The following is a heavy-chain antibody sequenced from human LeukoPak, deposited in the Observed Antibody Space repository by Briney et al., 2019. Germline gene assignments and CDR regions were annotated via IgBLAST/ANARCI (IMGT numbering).Heavy chain of an antibody. V-gene: IGHV5-51*01. J-gene: IGHJ3*02. CDR1: GYSFTNYW. Sequence: GESLKISCKGSGYSFTNYWIDWVRQMPGKGLEWMGIIFPGDSDTRYSPSFQGQVTISADKSISTAYLQWSSLKASDTAMYYCARPRGSYLDDAFDIWGQGTMVTVSS. CDR2: IFPGDSDT. D-gene: IGHD1-26*01. CDR3: ARPRGSYLDDAFDI.